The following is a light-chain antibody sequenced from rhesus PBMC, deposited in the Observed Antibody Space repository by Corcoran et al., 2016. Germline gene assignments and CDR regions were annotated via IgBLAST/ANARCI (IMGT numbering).Light chain of an antibody. Sequence: EIVMTQSPATLSLSPGERATLSCRAGQSVSSYVAWYQQKPEQAPRPLIYGAPSRATGTPDRVSGSGSGTDFTLTLSSLEPEDFGVYYCQQYSNWPMYSFGQGAKVEVK. J-gene: IGKJ2*01. CDR1: QSVSSY. V-gene: IGKV3S9*01. CDR2: GAP. CDR3: QQYSNWPMYS.